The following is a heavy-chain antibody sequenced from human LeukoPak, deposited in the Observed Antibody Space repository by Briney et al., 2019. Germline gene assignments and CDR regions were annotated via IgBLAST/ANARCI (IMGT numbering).Heavy chain of an antibody. Sequence: GASVTVSCTASGGTFSSYAISWVRQAPGQGLEWMGWISAYNGNTNYAQKLQGRVTMTTDTSTSTAYMELRSLRSDDTAVYYCARGSEYYDFWSGYYSTDYYYYGMDVWGQGTTVTVSS. CDR3: ARGSEYYDFWSGYYSTDYYYYGMDV. J-gene: IGHJ6*02. V-gene: IGHV1-18*01. CDR2: ISAYNGNT. CDR1: GGTFSSYA. D-gene: IGHD3-3*01.